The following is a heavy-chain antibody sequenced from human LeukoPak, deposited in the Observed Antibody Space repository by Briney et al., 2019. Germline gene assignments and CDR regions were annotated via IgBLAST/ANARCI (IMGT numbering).Heavy chain of an antibody. Sequence: GGSLRLSCAASGFTFSSYPMHWVRQAPGKGLEWVAVIPYDGSNKYYADSVKGRFTISRDKSKNTLSLQMNSLRVEDTAVYYCAKEEGTGTGFDYWGQGTLVTVSS. CDR3: AKEEGTGTGFDY. CDR2: IPYDGSNK. J-gene: IGHJ4*02. D-gene: IGHD1-1*01. CDR1: GFTFSSYP. V-gene: IGHV3-30-3*01.